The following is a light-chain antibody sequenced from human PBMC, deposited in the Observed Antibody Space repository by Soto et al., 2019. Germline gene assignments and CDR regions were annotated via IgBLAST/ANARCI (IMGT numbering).Light chain of an antibody. CDR1: SSDVGGYNY. CDR2: EVS. J-gene: IGLJ3*02. CDR3: SSYTTSGTPV. V-gene: IGLV2-14*01. Sequence: QSAVTQPASVAGSPGQTITISCTGTSSDVGGYNYLSWYQQHPGKAPKVMIYEVSNRPSGVSNRFSGSKSGNTASLTISGLHAEGESDYFCSSYTTSGTPVFGGGTKLTVL.